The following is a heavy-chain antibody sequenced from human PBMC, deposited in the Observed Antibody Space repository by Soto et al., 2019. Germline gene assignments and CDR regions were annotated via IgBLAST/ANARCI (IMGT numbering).Heavy chain of an antibody. CDR2: IKQDGSEK. CDR1: GFTFSSYW. Sequence: GGSLRLSCAASGFTFSSYWMSWVRQAPGKGLEWVANIKQDGSEKYYVDSVKGRFTISRDNAKNSLYLQMNSLRAEDTAVYYCASLGGVAAADYWGQGTLVTVSS. V-gene: IGHV3-7*01. D-gene: IGHD6-13*01. CDR3: ASLGGVAAADY. J-gene: IGHJ4*02.